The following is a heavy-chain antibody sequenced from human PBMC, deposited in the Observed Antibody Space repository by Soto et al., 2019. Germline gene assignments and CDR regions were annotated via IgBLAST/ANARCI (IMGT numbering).Heavy chain of an antibody. Sequence: ASVKVSCKASGYTFTGYYMHWVRQAPGQGLEWMGWINPNSGGTNYAQKFQGWVTMTRDTSISTAYMELSRLRSDDTAVYYCAREGLTGYSRSWYYYYYGMEVWGKGTTGTVSA. D-gene: IGHD6-13*01. CDR2: INPNSGGT. CDR1: GYTFTGYY. V-gene: IGHV1-2*04. J-gene: IGHJ6*04. CDR3: AREGLTGYSRSWYYYYYGMEV.